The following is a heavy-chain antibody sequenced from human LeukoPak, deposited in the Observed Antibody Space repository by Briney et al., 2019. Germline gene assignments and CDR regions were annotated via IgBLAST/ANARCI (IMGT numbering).Heavy chain of an antibody. CDR2: ISGSGGST. J-gene: IGHJ4*02. CDR3: AKVGSWLVLNY. Sequence: GGSLRLSCAASGFTFSSYAMRWVRQAPGKGLEWVSAISGSGGSTYYADSVKGRFTISRDNSKNTLYLQMNSLRAEDTAVYYCAKVGSWLVLNYWGQGTLVTVSS. CDR1: GFTFSSYA. D-gene: IGHD6-19*01. V-gene: IGHV3-23*01.